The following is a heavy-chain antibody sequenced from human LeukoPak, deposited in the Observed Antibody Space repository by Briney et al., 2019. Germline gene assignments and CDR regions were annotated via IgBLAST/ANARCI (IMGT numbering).Heavy chain of an antibody. CDR1: GYSFTRYW. V-gene: IGHV5-10-1*01. Sequence: GESLKISCKGSGYSFTRYWISWVRQMPGKGVEWMGRIDPGDSYTNYSPSFQGRVTISADKSISTAYLQWSSLKASDTAMYYCARHYSSGSDFDYWGQGTLVTVSS. CDR2: IDPGDSYT. J-gene: IGHJ4*02. D-gene: IGHD6-19*01. CDR3: ARHYSSGSDFDY.